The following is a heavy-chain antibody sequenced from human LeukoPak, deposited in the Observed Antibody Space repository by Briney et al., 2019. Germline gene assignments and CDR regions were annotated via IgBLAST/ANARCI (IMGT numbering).Heavy chain of an antibody. CDR3: ARGGYGRLLWFGELMPNWFDP. D-gene: IGHD3-10*01. Sequence: PSETLSLTCAVYGGSFSGYYWSWIRQPPGKGLEWIGEINHSGSTNYNPSLKSRVTISVDTSKNQFSLKLSSVTAADTAVYYCARGGYGRLLWFGELMPNWFDPWGQGTLVTVSS. CDR2: INHSGST. CDR1: GGSFSGYY. J-gene: IGHJ5*02. V-gene: IGHV4-34*01.